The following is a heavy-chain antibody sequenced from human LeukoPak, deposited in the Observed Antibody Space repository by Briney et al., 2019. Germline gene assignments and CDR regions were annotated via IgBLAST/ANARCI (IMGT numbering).Heavy chain of an antibody. V-gene: IGHV4-34*01. CDR1: GGSFSGYY. D-gene: IGHD3-22*01. Sequence: SETLSLTCAVYGGSFSGYYWSWIRQPPGKGLEWIGEINHSGSTNYNPSLKSRVTISVDTSKNQFSLKLSSVTAADTAVYYCARGIYYDSSGYYYKNPVKTNWFDPWGQGTLVTVSS. CDR2: INHSGST. CDR3: ARGIYYDSSGYYYKNPVKTNWFDP. J-gene: IGHJ5*02.